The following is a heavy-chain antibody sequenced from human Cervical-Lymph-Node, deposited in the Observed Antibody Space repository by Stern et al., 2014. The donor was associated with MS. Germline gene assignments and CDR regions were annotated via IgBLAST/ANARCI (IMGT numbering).Heavy chain of an antibody. CDR1: GGSISSHTYY. CDR2: IYYSGNT. J-gene: IGHJ6*02. CDR3: ARLPNYDFWDRSQYYGMDV. D-gene: IGHD3-3*01. V-gene: IGHV4-30-4*01. Sequence: QLQLQESGPGLVKPPQTLSLSCSVSGGSISSHTYYWSWIRQPPGKGLEWIGDIYYSGNTNYNPSLKSRVIMSVDTSKNQFSLKLTSVTAADTAVYYCARLPNYDFWDRSQYYGMDVWGQGTTVIVSS.